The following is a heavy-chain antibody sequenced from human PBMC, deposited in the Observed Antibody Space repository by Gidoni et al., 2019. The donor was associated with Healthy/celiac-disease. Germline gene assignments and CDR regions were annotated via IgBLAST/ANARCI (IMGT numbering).Heavy chain of an antibody. CDR3: AKSGGVTIFGVVIILLENWYFDL. CDR1: GFTFSSYA. J-gene: IGHJ2*01. CDR2: IRGSGGST. V-gene: IGHV3-23*01. D-gene: IGHD3-3*01. Sequence: EVQLLESGGGLVQPGGSLRLSCAASGFTFSSYAMSWVRRAPGKGLDGVSAIRGSGGSTYYADSVKGRFTISRDNSKNTLYLQMNSLRAEDTAVYYCAKSGGVTIFGVVIILLENWYFDLWGRGTLVTVSS.